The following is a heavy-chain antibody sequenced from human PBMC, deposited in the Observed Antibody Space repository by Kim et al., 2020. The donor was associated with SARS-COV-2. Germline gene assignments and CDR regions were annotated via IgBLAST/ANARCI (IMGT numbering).Heavy chain of an antibody. J-gene: IGHJ4*02. V-gene: IGHV3-23*01. Sequence: GGSLRLSCAASGFTFSSYAMSWVRQAPGKGLEWVSAISGSGGSTYYADSVKGRFTISRDNSKNTLYLQMNSLRAEDTAVYYCAKGRGGYGSGSFHFDYWGQGTLVTVSS. CDR3: AKGRGGYGSGSFHFDY. D-gene: IGHD3-10*01. CDR2: ISGSGGST. CDR1: GFTFSSYA.